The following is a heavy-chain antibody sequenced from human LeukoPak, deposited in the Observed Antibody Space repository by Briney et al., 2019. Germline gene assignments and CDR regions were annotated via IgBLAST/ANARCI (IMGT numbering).Heavy chain of an antibody. V-gene: IGHV3-13*04. CDR2: FIPAGDR. J-gene: IGHJ5*01. Sequence: GRSLRLSCAASGFTFSSHDMHWVRQAVGKGLEWVSGFIPAGDRYYAESVKGRFTISRENAKSSLYLQMNSLRVGDTAVYYCVRGGVWGLSSNWLESWGQGILVTVSS. CDR1: GFTFSSHD. CDR3: VRGGVWGLSSNWLES. D-gene: IGHD7-27*01.